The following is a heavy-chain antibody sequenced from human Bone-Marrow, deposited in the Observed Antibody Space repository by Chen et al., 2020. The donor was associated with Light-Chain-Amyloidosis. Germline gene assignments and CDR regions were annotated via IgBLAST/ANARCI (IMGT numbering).Heavy chain of an antibody. Sequence: EVQLVESGGGLLQRGGSLRLSCAASGFAFSSYAMSWVRQAPGKGLEWVSSISSGSSYIYYADSVKGRFTISRENSKNALFLQMNSRRAEDTAVYYCAKDISYDDILPGYPADAFDIWGQGTMVTVSS. CDR2: ISSGSSYI. J-gene: IGHJ3*02. CDR1: GFAFSSYA. D-gene: IGHD3-9*01. V-gene: IGHV3-21*04. CDR3: AKDISYDDILPGYPADAFDI.